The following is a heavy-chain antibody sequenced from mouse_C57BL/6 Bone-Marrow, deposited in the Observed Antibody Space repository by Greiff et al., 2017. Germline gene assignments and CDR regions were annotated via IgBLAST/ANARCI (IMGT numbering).Heavy chain of an antibody. J-gene: IGHJ3*01. CDR3: GGGYYWFAY. Sequence: VQLQQPGAELVMPGASVKLSCKASGYTFTSYWMHWVKQRPGQGLEWIGEIDPSDSYTNYNKKFKGKSTLTVDKSSSTAYMQLSSLTSEDSAVYYCGGGYYWFAYWGQGTRVTVSA. CDR2: IDPSDSYT. V-gene: IGHV1-69*01. CDR1: GYTFTSYW. D-gene: IGHD1-1*01.